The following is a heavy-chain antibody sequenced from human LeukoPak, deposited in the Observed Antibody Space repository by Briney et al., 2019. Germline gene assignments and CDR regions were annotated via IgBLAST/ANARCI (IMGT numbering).Heavy chain of an antibody. J-gene: IGHJ4*02. V-gene: IGHV3-30-3*01. Sequence: PGGSLRLSCAASGFTFSSYAMHWVRQAPGKGLEWVAVISYDGSNKYYADSVKGRFTISRDNSKNTLYLQMSSLRAEDTAIYYCAKGGGWLYYFDYWGQGTLVTVSS. CDR1: GFTFSSYA. CDR2: ISYDGSNK. CDR3: AKGGGWLYYFDY. D-gene: IGHD6-19*01.